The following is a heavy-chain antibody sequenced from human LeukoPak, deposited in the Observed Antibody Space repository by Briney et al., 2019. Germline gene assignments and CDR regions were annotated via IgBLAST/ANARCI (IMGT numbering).Heavy chain of an antibody. CDR1: GGSISNYY. CDR3: ARGIRGITPYYYYGMDV. CDR2: IYYSGTT. J-gene: IGHJ6*02. D-gene: IGHD3-10*01. V-gene: IGHV4-59*12. Sequence: PSETLSLTCTVSGGSISNYYWSWIRQPPGKGLEWIGYIYYSGTTNYSPSLKSRVTISVDTSKNQFSLKLSSVTAADTAVYYCARGIRGITPYYYYGMDVWGQGTTVTVSS.